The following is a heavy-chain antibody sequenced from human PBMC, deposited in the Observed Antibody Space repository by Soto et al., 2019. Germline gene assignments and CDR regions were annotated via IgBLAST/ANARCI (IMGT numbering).Heavy chain of an antibody. CDR1: GYNFAGYW. D-gene: IGHD3-3*01. Sequence: PGEALKISCKGSGYNFAGYWIAWGRQMPGKGLELMGIIYPSDSDTRYRPSFQGQVTISADKSISSAYLQWSSLRASDTAMYYCARGGVSTRTFDYWGQGXPVTVSS. V-gene: IGHV5-51*01. CDR3: ARGGVSTRTFDY. J-gene: IGHJ4*02. CDR2: IYPSDSDT.